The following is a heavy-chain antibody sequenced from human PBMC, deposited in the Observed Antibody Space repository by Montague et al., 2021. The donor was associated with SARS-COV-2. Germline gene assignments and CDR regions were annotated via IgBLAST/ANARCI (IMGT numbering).Heavy chain of an antibody. V-gene: IGHV4-39*01. CDR3: ARHWGIAAAGN. J-gene: IGHJ4*02. Sequence: SETLSLTCSVSGGSITDRTYYWGCIRQSPGKGLEWIGAINYSRTTYYNPSLKSRVTISLDTAKNQFPLKMTSVTAADTAVYYCARHWGIAAAGNWGQGTLVTVSS. D-gene: IGHD6-13*01. CDR1: GGSITDRTYY. CDR2: INYSRTT.